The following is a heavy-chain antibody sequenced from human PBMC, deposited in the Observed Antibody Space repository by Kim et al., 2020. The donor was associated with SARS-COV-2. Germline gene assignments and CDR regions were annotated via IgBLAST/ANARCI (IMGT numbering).Heavy chain of an antibody. Sequence: SETLSLTCTVSGGSISSGGYYWSWIRQHPGKGLEWIGYIYYSGSTYYNPSLKSRVTISVDTSKNQFSLKLSSVTAADTAVYYCARDRAPTLRYFAWYQYCGFDVWGRGTLVTVSS. D-gene: IGHD3-9*01. CDR3: ARDRAPTLRYFAWYQYCGFDV. V-gene: IGHV4-31*03. CDR2: IYYSGST. CDR1: GGSISSGGYY. J-gene: IGHJ2*01.